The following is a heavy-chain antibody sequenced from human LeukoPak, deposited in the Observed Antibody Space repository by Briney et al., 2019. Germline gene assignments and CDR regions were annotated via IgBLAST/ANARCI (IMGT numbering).Heavy chain of an antibody. D-gene: IGHD3-10*01. J-gene: IGHJ4*02. CDR1: GDSISSGSYY. Sequence: SETLSLTCTVSGDSISSGSYYWSWIRQPAGKGLEWIGRIYTSGSTNYNPSLKSRVTISVDTSKNQFSLKLSSVTAADTAVYYCARHINMVRGVVDYWGQGTLVTVSS. CDR2: IYTSGST. CDR3: ARHINMVRGVVDY. V-gene: IGHV4-61*02.